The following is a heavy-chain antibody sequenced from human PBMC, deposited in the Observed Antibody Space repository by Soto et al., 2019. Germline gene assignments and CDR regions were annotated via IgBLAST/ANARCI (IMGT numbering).Heavy chain of an antibody. D-gene: IGHD6-13*01. V-gene: IGHV3-7*05. CDR1: GFTLSAYW. Sequence: EVQLEESGGDLVQPGGSLRLSCAASGFTLSAYWMTWVRQAPGKGLEWVANINRDGSKKSYLDSVRGRFTISRDNVGKSLYLQMDSLRADDTALYYCARDVSPGSSSVYLDAFDIWGQGTMVTVSS. J-gene: IGHJ3*02. CDR2: INRDGSKK. CDR3: ARDVSPGSSSVYLDAFDI.